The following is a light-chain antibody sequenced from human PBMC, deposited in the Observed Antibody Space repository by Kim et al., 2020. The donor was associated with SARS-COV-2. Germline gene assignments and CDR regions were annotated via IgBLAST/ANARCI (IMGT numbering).Light chain of an antibody. V-gene: IGKV3-15*01. J-gene: IGKJ2*01. CDR1: QGVSSH. CDR2: LAS. Sequence: SVSPGDRVTHSCRASQGVSSHFAWFQQRPRQAPRLLIYLASTRATGIPARFSGSGFGTDFSLTISSLQSEDSAHYYCQQYDNWPYTFGQGTKLEI. CDR3: QQYDNWPYT.